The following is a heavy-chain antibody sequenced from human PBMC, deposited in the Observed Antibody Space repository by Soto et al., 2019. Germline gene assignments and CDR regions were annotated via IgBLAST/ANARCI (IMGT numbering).Heavy chain of an antibody. V-gene: IGHV1-69*06. D-gene: IGHD2-21*02. CDR2: IIPIFGTA. CDR3: ARGRNCGGDCFSFFDS. CDR1: GGTFSSYA. Sequence: SVKVSCKASGGTFSSYAISWVRQAPGQGLEWMGGIIPIFGTANYAQKFQGRVTITADKSTSTAYMELSSLRAEDTAVYYCARGRNCGGDCFSFFDSWGQGTLVTVSS. J-gene: IGHJ4*02.